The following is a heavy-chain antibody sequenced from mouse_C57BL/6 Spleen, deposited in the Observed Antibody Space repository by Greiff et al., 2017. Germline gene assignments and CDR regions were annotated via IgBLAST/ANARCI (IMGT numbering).Heavy chain of an antibody. CDR3: ARENYYGSSSYWYFDV. Sequence: DVHLVESGGDLVKPGGSLKLYCAASGFTFSSYGMSWVRQTPDKRLEWVATISSGGSYTYYPDSVKGRFTISRDNAKNTLYLQMSSLKSEDTAMYYCARENYYGSSSYWYFDVWGTGTTVTVSS. J-gene: IGHJ1*03. CDR1: GFTFSSYG. D-gene: IGHD1-1*01. V-gene: IGHV5-6*01. CDR2: ISSGGSYT.